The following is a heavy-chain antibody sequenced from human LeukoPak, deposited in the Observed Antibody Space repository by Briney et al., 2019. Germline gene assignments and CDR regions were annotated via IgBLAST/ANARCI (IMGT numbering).Heavy chain of an antibody. CDR2: ISGSGGST. Sequence: GESLRLSCAASGFTFSSSWMSWVRQAPGKGLEWVSAISGSGGSTYYADSVKGRFTISRDNSKNTLYLQMNSLRAEDTAVYYCAKGGSYDDYWGQGTLVTVSS. D-gene: IGHD3-16*01. CDR3: AKGGSYDDY. J-gene: IGHJ4*02. V-gene: IGHV3-23*01. CDR1: GFTFSSSW.